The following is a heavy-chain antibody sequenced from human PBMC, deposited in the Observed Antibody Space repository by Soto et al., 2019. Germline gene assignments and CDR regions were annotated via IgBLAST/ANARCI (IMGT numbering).Heavy chain of an antibody. CDR3: ARRWYASGWPD. CDR1: GFIVSDNH. J-gene: IGHJ4*02. Sequence: EVKLVESGGGLVQPGGSLRLSCAASGFIVSDNHMSWVRQAPGKRLEWVSIIHTDGSTFYADSVRGRFTISRDTSKNTLYLQMNNLRAEDTAVYFCARRWYASGWPDWGQGGQVSVSS. D-gene: IGHD6-19*01. CDR2: IHTDGST. V-gene: IGHV3-53*01.